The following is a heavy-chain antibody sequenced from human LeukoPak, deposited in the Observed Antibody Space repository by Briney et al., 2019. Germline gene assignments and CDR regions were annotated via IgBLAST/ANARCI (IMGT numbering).Heavy chain of an antibody. J-gene: IGHJ6*03. Sequence: SETLSLTCTVSGGSISSYYWSWIRQPPGKGLEWIGYIYYSWSTNYNPSLKSRVTIPVDTSKNQFSLKLSSVTAADTAVYYCARSVEGYCSGGSCYSYYYYMDVWGKGTTVTVSS. V-gene: IGHV4-59*01. CDR3: ARSVEGYCSGGSCYSYYYYMDV. D-gene: IGHD2-15*01. CDR1: GGSISSYY. CDR2: IYYSWST.